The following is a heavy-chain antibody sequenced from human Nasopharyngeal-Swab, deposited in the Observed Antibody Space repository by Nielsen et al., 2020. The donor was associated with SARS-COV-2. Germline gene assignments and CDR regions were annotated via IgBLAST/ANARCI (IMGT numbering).Heavy chain of an antibody. J-gene: IGHJ6*03. V-gene: IGHV4-30-4*01. Sequence: SETLSLTCSGSGDSISRGDYYWSWIRQSPVKGLEWIGYIYHTGSTSYNPSLRSRVIISSDASKNQFSLRLSSVTAADTAMYYCARRRGPAYYYYMDVWGKGTPVTVSS. CDR3: ARRRGPAYYYYMDV. CDR2: IYHTGST. CDR1: GDSISRGDYY.